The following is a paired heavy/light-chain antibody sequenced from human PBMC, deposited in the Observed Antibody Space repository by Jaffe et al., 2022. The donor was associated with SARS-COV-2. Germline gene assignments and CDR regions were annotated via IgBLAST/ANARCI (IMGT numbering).Light chain of an antibody. CDR2: AAS. Sequence: DIQMTQSPSSLSASVGDRVTITCRASQSISSHLNWYQQKPGKAPKLLIYAASSLQSGVPSRFSGRGSGTDFTLTISSLQPEDFAIYYCQQSYSTLTFGGGTRVEIK. CDR1: QSISSH. V-gene: IGKV1-39*01. CDR3: QQSYSTLT. J-gene: IGKJ4*01.
Heavy chain of an antibody. CDR2: IYHSGST. V-gene: IGHV4-4*02. Sequence: QVQLQESGPGLVKPSGTLSLTCAVSGGSISSINWWSWVRQSPVKGLEWIGEIYHSGSTNYNPSLKSRVTISVDKSKNQFSLKLSSVTAADTAVYYCARTSPKNYYYGMDVWGQGTTVTVSS. CDR3: ARTSPKNYYYGMDV. CDR1: GGSISSINW. J-gene: IGHJ6*02.